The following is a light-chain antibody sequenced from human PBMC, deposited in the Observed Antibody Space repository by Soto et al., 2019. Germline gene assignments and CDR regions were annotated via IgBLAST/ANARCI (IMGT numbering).Light chain of an antibody. CDR1: QDINIF. CDR3: QQLNSVTIH. V-gene: IGKV1-9*01. CDR2: GVS. Sequence: IQLTQSPSSLSASVGDRVTITCRASQDINIFLAWYQQKPGKAPKLLIYGVSTLQSEVPSRFSGSGSRTDFTLTISGLQPEDFATDYYQQLNSVTIHFGPGTKVDIK. J-gene: IGKJ3*01.